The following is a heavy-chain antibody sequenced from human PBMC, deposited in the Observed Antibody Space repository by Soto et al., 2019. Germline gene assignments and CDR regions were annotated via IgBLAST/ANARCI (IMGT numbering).Heavy chain of an antibody. J-gene: IGHJ3*01. V-gene: IGHV2-5*02. CDR2: IYLDDDN. CDR3: AHMRNYYGSGRPAFHL. D-gene: IGHD3-10*01. CDR1: GFPLSTSGVG. Sequence: QITLKESGPTLVKPTQTLTLTCTFSGFPLSTSGVGEGWIRQPPGKALEWLALIYLDDDNRYSPSLKSRLTITKDTSTNQVVVTMTNMDPVDTGTYYCAHMRNYYGSGRPAFHLWGQGTMVTVSS.